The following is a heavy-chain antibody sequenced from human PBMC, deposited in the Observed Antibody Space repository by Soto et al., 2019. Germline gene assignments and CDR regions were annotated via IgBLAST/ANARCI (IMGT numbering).Heavy chain of an antibody. V-gene: IGHV3-23*01. D-gene: IGHD6-19*01. J-gene: IGHJ5*02. CDR2: ISGSGGST. CDR3: AKDRGAAVALNWFDP. CDR1: GFTFSSYA. Sequence: GGSLRLSCAASGFTFSSYAMSWVRQAPGKGLEWVSAISGSGGSTYYADSVKGRFTISRDNSKNTLYLQMNSLRAEDTAVYYCAKDRGAAVALNWFDPWGQGTLVTVSS.